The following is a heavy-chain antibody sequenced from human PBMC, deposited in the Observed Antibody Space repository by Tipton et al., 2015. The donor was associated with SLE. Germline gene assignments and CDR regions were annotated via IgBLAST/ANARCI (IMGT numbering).Heavy chain of an antibody. J-gene: IGHJ6*02. D-gene: IGHD3-9*01. V-gene: IGHV3-53*05. Sequence: SLRLSCAASGFTVSNNHMSWVRQAPGKGLEWVSVIYSGGNTYYADSVKGRFTISRDNSKNTLYLQMNSLRAEDTAVYYCARDISPYYYGMDVWGQGTTVTVSS. CDR1: GFTVSNNH. CDR2: IYSGGNT. CDR3: ARDISPYYYGMDV.